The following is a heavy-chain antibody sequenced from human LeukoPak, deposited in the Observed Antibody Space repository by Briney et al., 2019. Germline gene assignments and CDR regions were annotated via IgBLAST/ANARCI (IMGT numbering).Heavy chain of an antibody. CDR2: MNPNSGNT. D-gene: IGHD6-13*01. J-gene: IGHJ6*02. Sequence: ASVKVSCKASGYTFTSYDINWVRQATGQGLEWMGWMNPNSGNTGCAQKFQGRVTMTRNTSISTAYMELSSLRSEDTAVYYCARGPPAAGTSGGYYYYGMDVWGQGTTVTVSS. CDR1: GYTFTSYD. V-gene: IGHV1-8*01. CDR3: ARGPPAAGTSGGYYYYGMDV.